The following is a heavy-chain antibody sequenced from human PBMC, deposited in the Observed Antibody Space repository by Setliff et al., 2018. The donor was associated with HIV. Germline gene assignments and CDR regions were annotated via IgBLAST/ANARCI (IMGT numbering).Heavy chain of an antibody. V-gene: IGHV4-59*13. D-gene: IGHD3-22*01. CDR3: ARDRPDLYYDSSGDAFDI. Sequence: PSETLSLTCAVYGGSFTNYFWSWIRQSPGKGLEWIGYMYYSGSANYNPSLKSRVTMSVDPSKNQFSLKLSSVTAADTAVYYCARDRPDLYYDSSGDAFDIWGQGTMVTVSS. CDR1: GGSFTNYF. CDR2: MYYSGSA. J-gene: IGHJ3*02.